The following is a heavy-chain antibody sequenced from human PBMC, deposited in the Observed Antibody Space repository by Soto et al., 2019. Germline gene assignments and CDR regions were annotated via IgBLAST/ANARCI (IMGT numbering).Heavy chain of an antibody. CDR2: IDPSDSYT. D-gene: IGHD6-13*01. V-gene: IGHV5-10-1*01. CDR3: ARRHSSSSAFDP. J-gene: IGHJ5*02. Sequence: ASVKVSCKASGYSFTTYGFSWVRQMPGKGLEWMGRIDPSDSYTNYSPSFQGHVTISADKSISTAYLQWSSLKASDTAMYYCARRHSSSSAFDPWGQGTLVTVSS. CDR1: GYSFTTYG.